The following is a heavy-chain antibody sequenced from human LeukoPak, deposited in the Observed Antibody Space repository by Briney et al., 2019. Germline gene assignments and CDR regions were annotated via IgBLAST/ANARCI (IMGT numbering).Heavy chain of an antibody. V-gene: IGHV4-61*02. CDR2: ISSSGST. D-gene: IGHD3-22*01. J-gene: IGHJ3*02. CDR1: GDSISSGDYY. Sequence: SETLSLTCTVSGDSISSGDYYWSWIRQPAGKGLEWIGRISSSGSTNYNPSLKSRVTISVDTSTNQFSLKLSSVTAADTAVYFCARGPYSYDSSGAFDIWGQGTMVTVSS. CDR3: ARGPYSYDSSGAFDI.